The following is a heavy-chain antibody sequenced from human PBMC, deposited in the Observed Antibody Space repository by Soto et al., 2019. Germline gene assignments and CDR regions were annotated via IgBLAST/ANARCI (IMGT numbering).Heavy chain of an antibody. CDR1: GGSVSSGSYY. V-gene: IGHV4-61*01. J-gene: IGHJ4*02. CDR2: IYYSGST. D-gene: IGHD3-10*01. Sequence: QVQLQESGPGLVKPSETLSLTCTVSGGSVSSGSYYWSWIRQPPGKGLEWIGYIYYSGSTNYNPSLKSRVTKSVDTSKNQFSLKLGSVTAADTAGYYCARGDDGWGGPGTYWGQGTLVTVSS. CDR3: ARGDDGWGGPGTY.